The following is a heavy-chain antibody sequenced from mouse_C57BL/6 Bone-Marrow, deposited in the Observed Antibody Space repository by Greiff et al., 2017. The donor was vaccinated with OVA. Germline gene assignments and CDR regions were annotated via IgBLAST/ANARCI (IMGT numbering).Heavy chain of an antibody. Sequence: VQLQQSGAELVKPGASVKLSCTASGFNFKDYFMHWVKQRPEQGLEWIGRIDPEDGETKSAPKFQGKATITADTSSNTAYLQLSSLTAEDTADYYCARGARALYYFDYWGQGTTLTVSA. V-gene: IGHV14-2*01. CDR2: IDPEDGET. CDR1: GFNFKDYF. J-gene: IGHJ2*01. CDR3: ARGARALYYFDY. D-gene: IGHD3-1*01.